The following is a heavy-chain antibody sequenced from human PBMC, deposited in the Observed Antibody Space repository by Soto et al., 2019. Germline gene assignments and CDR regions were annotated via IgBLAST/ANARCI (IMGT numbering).Heavy chain of an antibody. CDR2: INHSGST. V-gene: IGHV4-34*01. CDR3: ARGLDYYDSSGDIDY. J-gene: IGHJ4*02. D-gene: IGHD3-22*01. CDR1: GGSFSGYY. Sequence: QVQLQQWGAGLLKPSETLSLTCAVYGGSFSGYYWSWIRQPPGKGLEWIGEINHSGSTNYNPSLKSRVNISVDKSKNQFSLKLSSVTAADTAVYYCARGLDYYDSSGDIDYWGQGTLVTVSS.